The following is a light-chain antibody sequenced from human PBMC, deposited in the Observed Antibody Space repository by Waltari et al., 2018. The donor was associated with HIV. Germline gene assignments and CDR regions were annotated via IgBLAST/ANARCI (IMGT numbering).Light chain of an antibody. Sequence: DIVMTQSPDSLAASLGERVTINCKSNQTVLYTSNTKNYLAWYQQKPGQPPKLLIYWASTLESGVPDRFSGSGSGTDFTLTIRSLQAEDVAVYYCQQYFSTPWTFGQGTKVEIK. J-gene: IGKJ1*01. CDR2: WAS. CDR3: QQYFSTPWT. V-gene: IGKV4-1*01. CDR1: QTVLYTSNTKNY.